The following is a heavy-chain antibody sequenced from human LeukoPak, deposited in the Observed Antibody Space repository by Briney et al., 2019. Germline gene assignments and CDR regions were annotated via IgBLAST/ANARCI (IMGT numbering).Heavy chain of an antibody. D-gene: IGHD6-13*01. CDR2: INSDGSSI. CDR3: TRDREQQPTYDY. Sequence: PGGSLRLSCAASGFTFSSYWMHWVRQAPGKGLVWVSRINSDGSSINYADSVKGRFTISRDNAKYTLYLQMNSLRAEDTAVYYCTRDREQQPTYDYGGQGPLVTVSA. V-gene: IGHV3-74*01. CDR1: GFTFSSYW. J-gene: IGHJ4*02.